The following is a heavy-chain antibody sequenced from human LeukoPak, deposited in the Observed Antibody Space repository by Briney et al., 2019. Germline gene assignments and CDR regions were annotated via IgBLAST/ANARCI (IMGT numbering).Heavy chain of an antibody. V-gene: IGHV3-11*01. CDR2: ISSSGSTI. CDR3: ARGSGESIGLWFDP. J-gene: IGHJ5*02. D-gene: IGHD3-10*01. Sequence: PGGSLRLSCAASGFTFCDYYMSWIRPAPGKGLEWVSYISSSGSTIYYADSVKGRFTISRDNAKNSLYLQMNSLRAEDTAVYYCARGSGESIGLWFDPWGQGTLVTVSS. CDR1: GFTFCDYY.